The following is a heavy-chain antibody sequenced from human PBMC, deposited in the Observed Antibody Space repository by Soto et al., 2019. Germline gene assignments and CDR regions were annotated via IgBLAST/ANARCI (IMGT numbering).Heavy chain of an antibody. CDR3: STGLRWTSTDDY. CDR2: IKSKTNGGTT. Sequence: EVQLVESGGGLVEPGGSLRLSCAASGFTFSNAWMRWVRQAPGKGLEWVGRIKSKTNGGTTDYAARVEGRFTISRDDSGNTLYLQMNNLRVEDTAVYYSSTGLRWTSTDDYWGQGTLVTVSS. V-gene: IGHV3-15*01. CDR1: GFTFSNAW. J-gene: IGHJ4*02. D-gene: IGHD4-17*01.